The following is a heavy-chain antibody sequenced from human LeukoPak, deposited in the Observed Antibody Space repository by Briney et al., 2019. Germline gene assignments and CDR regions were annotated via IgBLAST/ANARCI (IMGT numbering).Heavy chain of an antibody. J-gene: IGHJ4*02. CDR1: GFTFRDYW. V-gene: IGHV3-7*03. D-gene: IGHD6-19*01. CDR2: IKQDGSDK. CDR3: ARGTYSSGWYPDYFDY. Sequence: GGSLRLSCVASGFTFRDYWMSWVRQAPGKGLEWVANIKQDGSDKYYADSMKGRFTISRDNAKDSLYLQMNSLRAEDTAVYFCARGTYSSGWYPDYFDYWGQGTLVTVSS.